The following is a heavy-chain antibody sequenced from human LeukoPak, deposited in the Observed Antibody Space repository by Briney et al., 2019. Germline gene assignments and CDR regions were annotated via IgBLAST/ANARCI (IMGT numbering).Heavy chain of an antibody. Sequence: PSETLSLTCAVYGGSFSGYYWSWIRQPPGKGLEWIGEINHSGSTNYNPSLKSRVTISVDTSKNQFSLKLSSVTAADTAVYYCVNLSSSWYSAYWGQGTLVTVSS. J-gene: IGHJ4*02. V-gene: IGHV4-34*01. CDR2: INHSGST. CDR3: VNLSSSWYSAY. CDR1: GGSFSGYY. D-gene: IGHD6-13*01.